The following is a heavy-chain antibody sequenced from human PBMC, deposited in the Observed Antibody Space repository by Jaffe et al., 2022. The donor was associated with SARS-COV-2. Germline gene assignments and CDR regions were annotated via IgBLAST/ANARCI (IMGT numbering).Heavy chain of an antibody. CDR3: AKESEWFGEFFSYYYMDV. Sequence: EVQLVESGGGLVQPGGSLRLSCAASGFTFSSYAMSWVRQAPGKGLEWVSAISGSGGSTYYADSVKGRFTISRDNSKNTLYLQMNSLRAEDTAVYYCAKESEWFGEFFSYYYMDVWGKGTTVTVSS. D-gene: IGHD3-10*01. J-gene: IGHJ6*03. CDR1: GFTFSSYA. V-gene: IGHV3-23*04. CDR2: ISGSGGST.